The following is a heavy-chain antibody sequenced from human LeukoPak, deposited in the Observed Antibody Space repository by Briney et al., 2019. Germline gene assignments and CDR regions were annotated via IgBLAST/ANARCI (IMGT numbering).Heavy chain of an antibody. CDR1: GFTFSNAW. D-gene: IGHD3-22*01. CDR3: TTPQHYYYDSSGYLGYYYCMDV. J-gene: IGHJ6*02. V-gene: IGHV3-15*01. CDR2: IKSKTDGGTT. Sequence: GGSLRLSCAASGFTFSNAWMSWVRQAPGKGLEWVGRIKSKTDGGTTDYAAPVKGRFTISRDDSKNTLYLQMNSLKTEDTAVYYCTTPQHYYYDSSGYLGYYYCMDVWGQGTTVTVSS.